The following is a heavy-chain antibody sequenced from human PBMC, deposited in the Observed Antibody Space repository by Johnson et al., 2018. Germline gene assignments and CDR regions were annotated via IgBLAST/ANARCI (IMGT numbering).Heavy chain of an antibody. V-gene: IGHV3-30-3*01. Sequence: VQLVETGGGVVQPGRSLRLSCEASGFTFSNFPIHWVRQAPGKGLEWVAVISYDGSNKYYADSVKGRFTISRDNSKKNLYLQMNSLRAEDTAVYYCAREESSYYMDVWGKGTTVTVSS. CDR3: AREESSYYMDV. J-gene: IGHJ6*03. CDR1: GFTFSNFP. CDR2: ISYDGSNK.